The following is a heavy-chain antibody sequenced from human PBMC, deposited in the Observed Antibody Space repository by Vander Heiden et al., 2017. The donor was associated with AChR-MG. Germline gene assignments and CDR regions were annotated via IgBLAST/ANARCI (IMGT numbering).Heavy chain of an antibody. CDR3: ARDENFYGSGN. V-gene: IGHV3-48*03. Sequence: EVQLVESGGDLVQPGGPLRLSCAASGFPFSSYEMHWVRQAPGKGLEWVSYISSGGTTIYYADSVKGRFTISRDNAKNSLYLQMNSLRAEDTAVYYCARDENFYGSGNWGQGTLVTVSS. J-gene: IGHJ4*02. D-gene: IGHD3-10*01. CDR1: GFPFSSYE. CDR2: ISSGGTTI.